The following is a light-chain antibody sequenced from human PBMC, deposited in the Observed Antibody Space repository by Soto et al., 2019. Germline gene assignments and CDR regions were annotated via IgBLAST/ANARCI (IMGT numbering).Light chain of an antibody. CDR2: GAS. J-gene: IGKJ2*01. V-gene: IGKV3-20*01. CDR1: QTVSSD. Sequence: EIALAQSPGTLSLSPGERATLSCGASQTVSSDLAWYQQKLGQAPRLLSYGASNRATGSPDRFSGSGSGTDFTLTISRLEPEDFAVYYCQHYGSSPYTFGQGTKLEIK. CDR3: QHYGSSPYT.